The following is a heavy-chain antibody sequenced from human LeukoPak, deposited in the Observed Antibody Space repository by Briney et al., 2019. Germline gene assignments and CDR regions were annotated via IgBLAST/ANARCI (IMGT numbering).Heavy chain of an antibody. CDR1: GFTFSSYA. J-gene: IGHJ4*02. CDR3: ATPLYCTSAACLGGRGLDF. CDR2: MSGGGDKT. D-gene: IGHD2-8*02. V-gene: IGHV3-23*01. Sequence: GGSLRLSCAASGFTFSSYAVSWVRQAPGKGLEWVSAMSGGGDKTFYAASVSGRFTISRDNYKNTLYLQMNSLRDEDTAVYYCATPLYCTSAACLGGRGLDFWGQGTLVSVSA.